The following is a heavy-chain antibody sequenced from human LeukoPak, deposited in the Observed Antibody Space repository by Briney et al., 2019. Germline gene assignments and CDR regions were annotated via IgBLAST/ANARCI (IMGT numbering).Heavy chain of an antibody. V-gene: IGHV3-23*01. CDR2: ISGSGGR. D-gene: IGHD3-10*01. CDR3: AKGGSFSGSYYINWFDP. Sequence: GGSLRLSCAASGFIFTDAWMNWVRQAPGKGLEWVSVISGSGGRYYADSVKGRFTISRDNSKNTLYLQMNSLRAEDTAVYYCAKGGSFSGSYYINWFDPWGQGTLVTVSS. J-gene: IGHJ5*02. CDR1: GFIFTDAW.